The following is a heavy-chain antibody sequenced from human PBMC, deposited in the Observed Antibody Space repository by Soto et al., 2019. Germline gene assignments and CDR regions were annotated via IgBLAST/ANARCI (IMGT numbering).Heavy chain of an antibody. CDR1: GFTFSSYA. D-gene: IGHD3-3*01. CDR2: ISGSGGST. Sequence: GGSLRLSCAASGFTFSSYAMSWVRQAPGKGLEWVSAISGSGGSTYYADSVKGRFTISRDNSKNTLYLQMNGLRAEDTAVYYCAKDPFTIFGVVYGMDVWGQGTTVTVSS. V-gene: IGHV3-23*01. J-gene: IGHJ6*02. CDR3: AKDPFTIFGVVYGMDV.